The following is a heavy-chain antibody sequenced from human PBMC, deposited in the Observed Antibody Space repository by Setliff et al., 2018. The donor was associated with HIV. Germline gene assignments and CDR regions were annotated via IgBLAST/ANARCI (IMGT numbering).Heavy chain of an antibody. CDR2: ISSGIGTT. J-gene: IGHJ5*02. CDR3: VRDDSNGPNSLDP. V-gene: IGHV3-23*01. D-gene: IGHD2-8*01. Sequence: SWVRQAPGKGLEWVSAISSGIGTTYYADSVKGRFTISRDNSKDTLYLDLNSLRSEDTAVYYCVRDDSNGPNSLDPWGQGTLVTVSS.